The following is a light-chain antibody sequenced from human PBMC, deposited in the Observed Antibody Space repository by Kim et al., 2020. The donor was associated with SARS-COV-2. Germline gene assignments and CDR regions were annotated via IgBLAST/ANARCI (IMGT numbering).Light chain of an antibody. Sequence: SVKLPCTLSSGHSSYAIAWHQQQPEKGPRYLMKLNSDGSHSKGDGIPDRFSGSSSGAERYLTISSLQSEDEADYYCQTWGTGIRVFGGGTQLTVL. CDR1: SGHSSYA. V-gene: IGLV4-69*01. CDR3: QTWGTGIRV. CDR2: LNSDGSH. J-gene: IGLJ3*02.